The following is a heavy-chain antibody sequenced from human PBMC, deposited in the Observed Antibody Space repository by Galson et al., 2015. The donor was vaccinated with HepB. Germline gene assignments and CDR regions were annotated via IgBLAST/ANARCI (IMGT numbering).Heavy chain of an antibody. CDR3: ASMDYDSSGYYSADY. J-gene: IGHJ4*02. CDR1: GGTFSSYA. CDR2: IIPIFGTA. V-gene: IGHV1-69*06. Sequence: SVTVSCKASGGTFSSYAISWVRQAPGQGLEWMGGIIPIFGTANYAQKFQGRVTITADKSTSTAYMELSSLRSEDTAVYYCASMDYDSSGYYSADYWGQGTLVTVSS. D-gene: IGHD3-22*01.